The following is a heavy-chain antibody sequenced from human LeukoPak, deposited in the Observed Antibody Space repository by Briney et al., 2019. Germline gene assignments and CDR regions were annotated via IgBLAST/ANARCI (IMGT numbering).Heavy chain of an antibody. CDR3: ADSNYWYPVDY. V-gene: IGHV3-23*01. CDR2: ISRSGDST. CDR1: GXTFSNYA. D-gene: IGHD4-11*01. J-gene: IGHJ4*02. Sequence: PGGSLRLSCAASGXTFSNYAVRWVRQAPGKGLEWVSSISRSGDSTYYADSVKGRFTISRDNSKNTLYLQMNSLRAEDTALYYCADSNYWYPVDYWGQGTLVTVSS.